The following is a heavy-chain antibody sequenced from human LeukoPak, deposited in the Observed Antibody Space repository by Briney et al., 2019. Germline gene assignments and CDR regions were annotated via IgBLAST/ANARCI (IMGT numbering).Heavy chain of an antibody. J-gene: IGHJ4*02. CDR2: IIPIFGTA. V-gene: IGHV1-69*05. Sequence: SAKVSCKASGGTFSSYAISWVRQAPGQGLEWMGGIIPIFGTANYAQKFQGRVTITTDESTSTAYMELSSLRSEDTAVYYCARGRLGCYGYSFDHWGQGTLVTVSS. D-gene: IGHD5-18*01. CDR1: GGTFSSYA. CDR3: ARGRLGCYGYSFDH.